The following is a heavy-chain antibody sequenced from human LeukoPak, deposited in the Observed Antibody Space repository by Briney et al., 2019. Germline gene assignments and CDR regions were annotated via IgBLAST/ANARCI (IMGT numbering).Heavy chain of an antibody. D-gene: IGHD3-22*01. CDR2: ISSSSSYI. J-gene: IGHJ4*02. CDR3: ARVPAAHYYDSSGYWQYYFDY. CDR1: GFTFSSYS. V-gene: IGHV3-21*01. Sequence: GGSLRLSCAASGFTFSSYSMNWVRQAPGKGLEWVSSISSSSSYIYYADSVKGRFTISRDNAKNSLYLQMNSLRAEDTAVYYCARVPAAHYYDSSGYWQYYFDYWGQGTLVTVSS.